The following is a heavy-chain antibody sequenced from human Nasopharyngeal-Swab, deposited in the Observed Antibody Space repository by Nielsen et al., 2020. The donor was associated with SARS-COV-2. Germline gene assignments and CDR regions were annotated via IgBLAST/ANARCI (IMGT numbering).Heavy chain of an antibody. CDR1: DGSISSGGYS. Sequence: SDTLSLTCAVSDGSISSGGYSGSWIRQPPGKGLEWIGYIYHSGSTYYNPSLKSRVTISVDRSKNQFSLKLSSVTAADKAVYYCATSTVTKKGFDYWGQGTLVTVSS. V-gene: IGHV4-30-2*01. D-gene: IGHD4-17*01. J-gene: IGHJ4*02. CDR2: IYHSGST. CDR3: ATSTVTKKGFDY.